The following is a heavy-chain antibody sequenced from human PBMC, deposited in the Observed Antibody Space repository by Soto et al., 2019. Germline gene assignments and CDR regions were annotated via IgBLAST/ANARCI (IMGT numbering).Heavy chain of an antibody. V-gene: IGHV5-10-1*01. D-gene: IGHD2-2*02. Sequence: GESLKISCKGSGYSFTSYWISWVRQMPGKGLEWMGRIDPSDSYTNYSPSFQGHVTISADKSISTAYLQWSSLKASDTAMYYCALPPEYCSSTSCYTGGPYYYYGMDVWGQGTTVTVSS. J-gene: IGHJ6*02. CDR1: GYSFTSYW. CDR3: ALPPEYCSSTSCYTGGPYYYYGMDV. CDR2: IDPSDSYT.